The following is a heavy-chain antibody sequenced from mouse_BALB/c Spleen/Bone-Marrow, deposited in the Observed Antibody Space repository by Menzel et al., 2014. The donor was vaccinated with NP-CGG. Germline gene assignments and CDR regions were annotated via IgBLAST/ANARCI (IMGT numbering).Heavy chain of an antibody. V-gene: IGHV14-3*02. D-gene: IGHD1-1*01. J-gene: IGHJ1*01. Sequence: EVMLVESGPELVKPGASVKLSCTASGFNIKDTYMHWVKQRPEQGLEWIGRIDPANGNTKYDPKFQGKATITADTSSNTAYLQLSSLTSEDTAVYYCARYDYGWYFYVWGAGTTVTVSS. CDR3: ARYDYGWYFYV. CDR1: GFNIKDTY. CDR2: IDPANGNT.